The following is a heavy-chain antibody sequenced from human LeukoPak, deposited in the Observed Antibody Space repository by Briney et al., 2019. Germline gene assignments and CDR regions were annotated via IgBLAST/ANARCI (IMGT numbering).Heavy chain of an antibody. V-gene: IGHV3-23*01. CDR3: AKDRKGIAAAGTHYYYYYGMDV. J-gene: IGHJ6*02. CDR1: GFTFSTFA. Sequence: PGGSLRLSCAASGFTFSTFAMSWVRQAPGKGLEWVSTVSDRDDSTYYADSVKGRFTISRDSSKNTLFLQMNSLRAEDTAVYYCAKDRKGIAAAGTHYYYYYGMDVWGQGTTVTVSS. CDR2: VSDRDDST. D-gene: IGHD6-13*01.